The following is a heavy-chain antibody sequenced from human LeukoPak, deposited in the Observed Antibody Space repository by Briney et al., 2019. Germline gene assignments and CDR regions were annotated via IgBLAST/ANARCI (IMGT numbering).Heavy chain of an antibody. CDR2: ISYDGSNK. CDR1: GFTFSSYA. Sequence: GGSLRPSCAASGFTFSSYAMHGVRQAPGRGLEGVAVISYDGSNKYYADSVKGRFTISRDNSKNTLYLQMNSLRAEDTAVYYCAREDYGDSNFFFDYWGQGTLVTVSS. D-gene: IGHD4-17*01. V-gene: IGHV3-30-3*01. CDR3: AREDYGDSNFFFDY. J-gene: IGHJ4*02.